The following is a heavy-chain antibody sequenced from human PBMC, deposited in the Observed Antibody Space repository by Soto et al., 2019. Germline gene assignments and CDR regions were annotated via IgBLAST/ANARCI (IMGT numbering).Heavy chain of an antibody. V-gene: IGHV3-30-3*01. CDR2: ISYDGSNK. CDR3: ARDPEVAAGFDY. D-gene: IGHD6-13*01. Sequence: QVQLVESGGGVVQPGRSLRLSCAPSGFTFSSYAMHWVRQAPGKGLEWVAVISYDGSNKYYAGSVKGRFTISRDNSRNTLHLQMNNLRAEDTAVYYWARDPEVAAGFDYWGQGPLVTDSS. CDR1: GFTFSSYA. J-gene: IGHJ4*02.